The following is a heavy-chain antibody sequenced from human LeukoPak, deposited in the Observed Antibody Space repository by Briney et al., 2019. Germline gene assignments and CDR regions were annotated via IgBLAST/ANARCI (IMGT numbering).Heavy chain of an antibody. CDR2: IYYSEST. V-gene: IGHV4-59*01. Sequence: PSETLSLTCTVSGGSISSYYWSWIRQPPGKGLEWIGYIYYSESTNYNPSLKSRVTISVDTSKTQFSLKLSSVTAADTAVYYCARDRGGSGDWGQGTLVTVSS. J-gene: IGHJ4*02. CDR1: GGSISSYY. CDR3: ARDRGGSGD. D-gene: IGHD2-15*01.